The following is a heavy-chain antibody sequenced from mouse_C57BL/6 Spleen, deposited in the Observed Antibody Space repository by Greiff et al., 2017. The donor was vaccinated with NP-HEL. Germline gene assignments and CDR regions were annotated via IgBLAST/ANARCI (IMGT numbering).Heavy chain of an antibody. V-gene: IGHV1-82*01. CDR3: ARTSYDGYYGY. CDR1: GYAFSSSW. CDR2: IYPGDGDT. J-gene: IGHJ2*01. D-gene: IGHD2-3*01. Sequence: VQLQQSGPELVKPGASVKISCKASGYAFSSSWMNWVKQRPGKGLEWIGRIYPGDGDTNYNGKFKGKATLTADKSSSTAYMQLSSLTSEDSAVYFCARTSYDGYYGYWGQGTTLTVSS.